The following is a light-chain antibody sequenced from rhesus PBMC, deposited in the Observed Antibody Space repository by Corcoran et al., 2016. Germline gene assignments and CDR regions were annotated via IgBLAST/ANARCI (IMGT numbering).Light chain of an antibody. V-gene: IGKV1-22*01. CDR1: QSISSW. J-gene: IGKJ4*01. Sequence: DIQMTQSPSSLSASVGDTVTITCRASQSISSWLDWYQQKPGKAPKLLIYKASSLQRGVPARFSGIGSGTYFTLTISSLQPEEFATYYCLQYSSSPRTFGGWTKVEIK. CDR3: LQYSSSPRT. CDR2: KAS.